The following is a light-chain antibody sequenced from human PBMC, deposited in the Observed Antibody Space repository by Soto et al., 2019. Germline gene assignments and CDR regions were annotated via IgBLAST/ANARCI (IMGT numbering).Light chain of an antibody. CDR3: QQYADSPIT. J-gene: IGKJ5*01. CDR2: DAS. V-gene: IGKV3-20*01. Sequence: EIVLTQSPGTLSLSPGERATLSCRASQSVTSNYLAWYQQKPGQAPRLLIYDASNRATGTPDRFLGSGSGTAFTLIISRLEPEDFAVYYCQQYADSPITFGQGTRLEIK. CDR1: QSVTSNY.